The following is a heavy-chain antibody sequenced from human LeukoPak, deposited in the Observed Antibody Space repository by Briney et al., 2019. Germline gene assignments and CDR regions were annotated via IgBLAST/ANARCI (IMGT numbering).Heavy chain of an antibody. D-gene: IGHD3-22*01. Sequence: ASVKVSCKASGYSFTNSGISWVRQAPGQGLEYMGWISAYNGNTYYAQKLQGRVTMTTDTSTSTAYMELGSLRSDDTAVYYCARGRGYYYDSTGTRFDSWGQGTLVTVSS. V-gene: IGHV1-18*01. J-gene: IGHJ4*02. CDR2: ISAYNGNT. CDR3: ARGRGYYYDSTGTRFDS. CDR1: GYSFTNSG.